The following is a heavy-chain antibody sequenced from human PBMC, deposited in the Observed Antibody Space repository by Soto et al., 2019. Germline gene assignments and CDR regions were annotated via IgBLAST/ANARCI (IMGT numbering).Heavy chain of an antibody. Sequence: SETLSLTCTVSGGSISSSSYYWGWLRQPPGKGLEWIGSIYHTGSTYHNPSLKSRVTISVDTSKNQFSLNLSSVTAADTAVYYCARTYGDYGKDDAFDIWGQGTMVTVSS. CDR3: ARTYGDYGKDDAFDI. J-gene: IGHJ3*02. CDR1: GGSISSSSYY. CDR2: IYHTGST. D-gene: IGHD4-17*01. V-gene: IGHV4-39*01.